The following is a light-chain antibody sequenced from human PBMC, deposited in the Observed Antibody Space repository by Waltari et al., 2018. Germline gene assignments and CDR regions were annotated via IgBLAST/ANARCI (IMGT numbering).Light chain of an antibody. CDR3: QQYDGSVLT. V-gene: IGKV3-20*01. Sequence: IVLTQSPDTLSVSPGQRATLSCRASQTINNNFVVWYQQKPGQAPRLIIHGASSRATGFPDRFSGSGSGTDFTLTISNLEPEDFAVYYCQQYDGSVLTFGGGTKVEI. CDR2: GAS. CDR1: QTINNNF. J-gene: IGKJ4*01.